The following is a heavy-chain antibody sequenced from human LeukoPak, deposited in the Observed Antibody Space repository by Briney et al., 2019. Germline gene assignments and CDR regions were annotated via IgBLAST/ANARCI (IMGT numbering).Heavy chain of an antibody. D-gene: IGHD6-19*01. Sequence: GGSLRLSCAASGFTFSSYAMHWVRQAPGKGLEWVAVISYDGSNKYYADSVKGRFTISRDNSKNTLYLQMNSLRAEDTAVYYCAKGPWLAYPYYFDYWGQGTLVTVSS. CDR2: ISYDGSNK. J-gene: IGHJ4*02. CDR1: GFTFSSYA. V-gene: IGHV3-30*04. CDR3: AKGPWLAYPYYFDY.